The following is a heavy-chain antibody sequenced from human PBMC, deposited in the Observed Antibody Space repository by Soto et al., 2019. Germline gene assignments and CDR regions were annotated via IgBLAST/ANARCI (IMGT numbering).Heavy chain of an antibody. V-gene: IGHV3-74*01. CDR1: GFTFNLYC. D-gene: IGHD1-7*01. Sequence: EVHLVESGGGLVQPGGSLRLSCAASGFTFNLYCMHWVRQAPGKGLVWVSRINPDGSSTTYADSVKGRFTISRDNSKNTVYLQMNGLGAEDTAIYYCARDNWNSYWGQGALVTVSS. CDR2: INPDGSST. J-gene: IGHJ4*02. CDR3: ARDNWNSY.